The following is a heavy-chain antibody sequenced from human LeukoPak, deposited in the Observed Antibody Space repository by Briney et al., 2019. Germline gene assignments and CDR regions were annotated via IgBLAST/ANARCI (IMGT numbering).Heavy chain of an antibody. CDR3: AKDPYYGSGSYRSVDY. CDR2: IYSGGST. CDR1: GFTVSSNY. J-gene: IGHJ4*02. Sequence: GGSLRLSCAASGFTVSSNYMSWVRQAPGKGLEWVSLIYSGGSTYYADSVKGRFTISRDNSKNTLYLQMNSLRAEDTAVYYCAKDPYYGSGSYRSVDYWGQGTLVTVSS. V-gene: IGHV3-53*01. D-gene: IGHD3-10*01.